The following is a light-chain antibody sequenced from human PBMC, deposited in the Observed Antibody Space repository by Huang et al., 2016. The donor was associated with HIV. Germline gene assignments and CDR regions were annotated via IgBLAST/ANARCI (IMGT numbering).Light chain of an antibody. CDR2: DAS. CDR3: QLRSTWPGDT. J-gene: IGKJ4*01. Sequence: EIVLTQSPATLSLSPGERATLSCRASQTVSSNLAWYQQTPGQAPRLLIYDASNRATGIPARFSGSGSGTDFTLTISSLEPEDFAVYYCQLRSTWPGDTFGGGTKVEIK. V-gene: IGKV3-11*01. CDR1: QTVSSN.